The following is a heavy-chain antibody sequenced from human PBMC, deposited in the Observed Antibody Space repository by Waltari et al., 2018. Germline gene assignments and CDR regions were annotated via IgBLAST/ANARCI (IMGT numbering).Heavy chain of an antibody. CDR3: ARGRSPSQRIAARLDY. J-gene: IGHJ4*02. CDR1: GGSFSGYY. CDR2: NNPSGST. V-gene: IGHV4-34*01. D-gene: IGHD6-6*01. Sequence: QVQLQQWGAGLLKPSETLSLTCAVYGGSFSGYYWSWIRQPPGKGLEWIGENNPSGSTNHNPPLKSRVTISVAPSKHQFSLKLSSVTAADTAVYYCARGRSPSQRIAARLDYWGQGTLVTVSS.